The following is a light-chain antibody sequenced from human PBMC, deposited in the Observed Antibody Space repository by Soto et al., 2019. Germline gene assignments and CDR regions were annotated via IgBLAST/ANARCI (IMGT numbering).Light chain of an antibody. CDR3: QTYDSSLSGSV. V-gene: IGLV1-40*01. CDR2: GHN. J-gene: IGLJ3*02. Sequence: QSVLTQPPSVSGAPGQRVTISCTGTNSNLGTGYDVHWYQQLPGAAPKLLIYGHNNRPSGVPDRFSAYKSGTSASLAINALQAEDEADYYCQTYDSSLSGSVFGGGTQLTVL. CDR1: NSNLGTGYD.